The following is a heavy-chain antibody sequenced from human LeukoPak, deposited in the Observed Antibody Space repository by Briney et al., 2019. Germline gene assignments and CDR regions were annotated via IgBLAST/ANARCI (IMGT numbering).Heavy chain of an antibody. V-gene: IGHV1-3*01. CDR2: INAGNGNT. CDR1: GYTFTSYA. Sequence: ASVKVSCKASGYTFTSYAMHWVRQAPGQRLEWMGWINAGNGNTKYSQKFQGRVTITRDTSASTAYMELSSLRSEDTAVYYCATFQSGSYGYFVYYYGMDVWGQGTTVTVSS. J-gene: IGHJ6*02. D-gene: IGHD5-18*01. CDR3: ATFQSGSYGYFVYYYGMDV.